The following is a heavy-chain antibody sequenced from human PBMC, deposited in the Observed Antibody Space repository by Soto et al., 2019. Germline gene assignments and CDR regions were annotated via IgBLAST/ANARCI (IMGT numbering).Heavy chain of an antibody. CDR1: GGSISSGAYY. V-gene: IGHV4-31*03. D-gene: IGHD3-22*01. CDR3: ARYYYDSSGYSRWFDP. J-gene: IGHJ5*02. CDR2: MHYSGIT. Sequence: SETLSLTCTVSGGSISSGAYYWSWIRQHPGKGLEWIGYMHYSGITYYNPSLKSRVTISVDTSKNRFSLKLSSVTATDTAVYYAARYYYDSSGYSRWFDPWGQGTLVTVSS.